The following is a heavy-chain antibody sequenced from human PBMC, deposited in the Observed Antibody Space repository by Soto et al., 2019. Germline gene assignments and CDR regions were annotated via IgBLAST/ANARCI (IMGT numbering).Heavy chain of an antibody. Sequence: GGSLRLSCAASGFNFSSYAMHWVRQAPGKGLEWVAVISYDGSKKYYADSVKGRFTISRDNSKNTLYLQLISLRGEDTTVYYCAREGMAAAGTTPHYWGQGTLVTVSS. CDR1: GFNFSSYA. V-gene: IGHV3-30-3*01. J-gene: IGHJ4*02. D-gene: IGHD6-13*01. CDR3: AREGMAAAGTTPHY. CDR2: ISYDGSKK.